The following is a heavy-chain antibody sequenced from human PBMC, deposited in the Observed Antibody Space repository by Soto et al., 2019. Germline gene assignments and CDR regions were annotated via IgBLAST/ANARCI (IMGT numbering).Heavy chain of an antibody. CDR1: GYTFTSYG. CDR2: ISAYNGNT. Sequence: GASVKVSCKASGYTFTSYGISWVRQAPGQGLEWMGWISAYNGNTNYAQKLQGRVTMTTDTSTSTAYMELRSLRSDDTAVYYCARDFARSSLHYYDSSGYQGPPHYWGQGTLVTVSS. V-gene: IGHV1-18*01. CDR3: ARDFARSSLHYYDSSGYQGPPHY. J-gene: IGHJ4*02. D-gene: IGHD3-22*01.